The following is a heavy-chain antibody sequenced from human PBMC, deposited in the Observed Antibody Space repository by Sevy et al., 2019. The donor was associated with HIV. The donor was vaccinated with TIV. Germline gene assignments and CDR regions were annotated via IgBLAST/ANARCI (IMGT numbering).Heavy chain of an antibody. Sequence: GGSLRLSCVVSGFSFSNYWMSWVRQAPGKGLEWVANIKQDGSEKYYVDSVKGRFTTSRDNAKNALYLQMNSLRAEDTAVYYCATQGGSRPNDAFAVWGQGTMVSVSS. CDR1: GFSFSNYW. V-gene: IGHV3-7*03. J-gene: IGHJ3*01. CDR2: IKQDGSEK. CDR3: ATQGGSRPNDAFAV. D-gene: IGHD3-16*01.